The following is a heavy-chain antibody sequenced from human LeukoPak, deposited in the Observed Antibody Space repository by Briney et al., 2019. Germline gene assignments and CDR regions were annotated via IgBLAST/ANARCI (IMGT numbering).Heavy chain of an antibody. D-gene: IGHD6-19*01. CDR3: AREAPGWSSGVYYFDY. CDR2: IYSGWST. J-gene: IGHJ4*02. CDR1: GFTVRSNY. Sequence: PGACLRLSCAASGFTVRSNYMSWVRQTPAEGLGWVSGIYSGWSTYCAHSVTGPFTISRHNSKTPLYLQMNSLRAEDTAVYYCAREAPGWSSGVYYFDYWGQGTLVTVSS. V-gene: IGHV3-53*01.